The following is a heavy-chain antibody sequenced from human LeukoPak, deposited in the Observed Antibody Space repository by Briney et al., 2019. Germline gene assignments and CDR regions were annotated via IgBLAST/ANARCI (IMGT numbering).Heavy chain of an antibody. CDR2: IKQDGSEK. Sequence: GGSLRLSCAASGFTFSSNWMSWVRQAPGKGLEWVANIKQDGSEKYYVDSVKGRFTISRDNAKNSLYLQMNSLRAEDTAVYYCARDSSSSWYFWFDPWGQGTLVTVSS. J-gene: IGHJ5*02. D-gene: IGHD6-13*01. V-gene: IGHV3-7*01. CDR1: GFTFSSNW. CDR3: ARDSSSSWYFWFDP.